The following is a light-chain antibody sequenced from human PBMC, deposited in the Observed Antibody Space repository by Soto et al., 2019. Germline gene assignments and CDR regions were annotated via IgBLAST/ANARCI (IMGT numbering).Light chain of an antibody. V-gene: IGKV3-15*01. CDR1: QSISSN. J-gene: IGKJ2*01. CDR3: QQYNNWPYT. Sequence: EIVVTQSPDTLSVSPGEGATLSCRASQSISSNLAWYRQKPGQAPRLLIYGASNRATGIPARFSGSGSGTEFTLTISSLQSEDFAVYYCQQYNNWPYTFGQGTKLEIK. CDR2: GAS.